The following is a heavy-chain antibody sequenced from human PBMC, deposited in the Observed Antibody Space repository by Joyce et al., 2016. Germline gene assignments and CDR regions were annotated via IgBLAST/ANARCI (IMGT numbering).Heavy chain of an antibody. D-gene: IGHD3-3*01. Sequence: SVKGRFTISRDNAKNSLYLQMKSLRAEDTAVYYCARDYHDCWTTYLDYWGQGTLVTVSS. V-gene: IGHV3-21*01. CDR3: ARDYHDCWTTYLDY. J-gene: IGHJ4*02.